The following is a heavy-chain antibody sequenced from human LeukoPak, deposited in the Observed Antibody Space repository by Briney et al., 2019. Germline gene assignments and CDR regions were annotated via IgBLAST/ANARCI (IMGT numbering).Heavy chain of an antibody. D-gene: IGHD6-6*01. CDR1: GFNLNSYA. CDR3: AKEYTPSSPLGELDS. J-gene: IGHJ4*02. Sequence: GGSLRLSCAVSGFNLNSYAMHWVRQAPGKGLEWVAVIRHDEANSFYADSVQGRFTISRDTSKKLLYLQMNSLRVEDTAVYYCAKEYTPSSPLGELDSWGQGTLVTLS. V-gene: IGHV3-30*02. CDR2: IRHDEANS.